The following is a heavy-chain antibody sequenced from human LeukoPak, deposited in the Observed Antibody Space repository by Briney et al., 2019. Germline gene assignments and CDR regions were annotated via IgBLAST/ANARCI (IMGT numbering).Heavy chain of an antibody. CDR3: AKDRAQGVPFRVIDH. CDR2: VSWNSVTT. CDR1: GLAFDDYA. V-gene: IGHV3-9*01. Sequence: GGSLRLSCAASGLAFDDYALHWVRQAPGKGLEWVSGVSWNSVTTGYGESVKGRFTISRDNAKNSLFLQMDSLRPEDTGFYYCAKDRAQGVPFRVIDHWGQGTLVTVTS. J-gene: IGHJ1*01. D-gene: IGHD2-21*01.